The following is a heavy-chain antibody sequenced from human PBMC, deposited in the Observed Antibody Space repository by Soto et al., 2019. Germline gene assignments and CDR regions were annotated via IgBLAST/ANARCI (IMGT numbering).Heavy chain of an antibody. D-gene: IGHD6-19*01. CDR2: IYHSGRT. J-gene: IGHJ4*02. Sequence: QVQLQESGPGLVKPSQTLSLTCTVSGGSISNGYYYWSWVRQNPGKGLEWIGHIYHSGRTYYNPSLKSRVTXSXDXXRNQFSLNLSSVTAADTAVYYCARWVAVSLDYFYSWGQGTPVTVSS. CDR3: ARWVAVSLDYFYS. CDR1: GGSISNGYYY. V-gene: IGHV4-31*03.